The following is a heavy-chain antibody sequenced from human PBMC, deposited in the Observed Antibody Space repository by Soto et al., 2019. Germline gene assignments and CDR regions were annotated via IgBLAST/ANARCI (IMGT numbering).Heavy chain of an antibody. D-gene: IGHD3-3*01. Sequence: DVQLLESGGDLVQPGGSLRLSCAASGFTFSSYAMSWFRQAPGKGLEWVSSMSGAGRSSYDADSVKVRFTIARDNSKNTLYLQMNNLRAEDTALYYCAKGPIFGVENIYDYWGQGTLVTVSS. CDR3: AKGPIFGVENIYDY. V-gene: IGHV3-23*01. J-gene: IGHJ4*02. CDR2: MSGAGRSS. CDR1: GFTFSSYA.